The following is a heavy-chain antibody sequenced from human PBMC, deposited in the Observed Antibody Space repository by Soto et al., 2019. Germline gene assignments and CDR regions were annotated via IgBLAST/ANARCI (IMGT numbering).Heavy chain of an antibody. CDR3: ARGPMAGYYDSSGTWFDP. J-gene: IGHJ5*02. Sequence: QVQLVQSGAEVKKPGSSVKVSCKASGGTFSSYAISWVRQAPGQGLEWMGGIIPIFGTANYAQNFEGRVTMTADESTSTAYMELSSLRSEDTAVYYCARGPMAGYYDSSGTWFDPWGQGTLVTVSS. CDR2: IIPIFGTA. D-gene: IGHD3-22*01. CDR1: GGTFSSYA. V-gene: IGHV1-69*01.